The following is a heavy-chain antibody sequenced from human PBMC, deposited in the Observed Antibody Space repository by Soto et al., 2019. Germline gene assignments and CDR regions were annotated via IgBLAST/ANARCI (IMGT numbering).Heavy chain of an antibody. V-gene: IGHV3-23*01. Sequence: SLRLSCAASGFSLSSYAMSWVRQAPGKGLEWVSAISGSGGSTYYADSVKGRFTISRDTSKNTLYLQMNSLRAEDTAVYYCAKVPAPLGFGELFGWFDPWGQGTLVTVSS. D-gene: IGHD3-10*01. CDR1: GFSLSSYA. J-gene: IGHJ5*02. CDR3: AKVPAPLGFGELFGWFDP. CDR2: ISGSGGST.